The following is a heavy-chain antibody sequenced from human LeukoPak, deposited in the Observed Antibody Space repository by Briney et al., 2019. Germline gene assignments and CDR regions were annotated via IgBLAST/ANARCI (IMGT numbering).Heavy chain of an antibody. V-gene: IGHV1-8*02. D-gene: IGHD3-3*01. Sequence: ASVKVSCKASGYTFTSYGISWVRQAPGQGLEWMGWMNPNSGNTGYAQKFQGRVTMTRNTSISTAYMELSSLRSEDTAVYYCARGGLGFWSAYYFDYWGQGTLVTVSS. CDR2: MNPNSGNT. CDR1: GYTFTSYG. CDR3: ARGGLGFWSAYYFDY. J-gene: IGHJ4*02.